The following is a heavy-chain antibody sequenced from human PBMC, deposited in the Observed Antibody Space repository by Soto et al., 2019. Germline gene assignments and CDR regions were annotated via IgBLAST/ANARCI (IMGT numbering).Heavy chain of an antibody. CDR1: GGSISSSNW. D-gene: IGHD2-21*02. CDR2: IYHSGST. Sequence: SETLSLTCAVSGGSISSSNWWSWVRQPPGKGLEWIGEIYHSGSTNYNPSLRSRVTISVDKSKNQFSLKLSSVTAADTAVYYCASEGCGGDCSNYGMDVWRQGTTVTVSS. J-gene: IGHJ6*02. CDR3: ASEGCGGDCSNYGMDV. V-gene: IGHV4-4*02.